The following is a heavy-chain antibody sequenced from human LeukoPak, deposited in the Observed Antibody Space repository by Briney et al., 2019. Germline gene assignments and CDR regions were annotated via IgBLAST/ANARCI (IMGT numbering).Heavy chain of an antibody. CDR1: GGTFSDYY. CDR3: AREGRAFDY. CDR2: INHSGST. Sequence: SETLSLTCAVYGGTFSDYYWSWIRQPPGKGLEWIGEINHSGSTNYNPSLKSRVTISVDTSKNQFSLKLSSVTAADTAVYYCAREGRAFDYWGQGTLVTASS. V-gene: IGHV4-34*09. J-gene: IGHJ4*02.